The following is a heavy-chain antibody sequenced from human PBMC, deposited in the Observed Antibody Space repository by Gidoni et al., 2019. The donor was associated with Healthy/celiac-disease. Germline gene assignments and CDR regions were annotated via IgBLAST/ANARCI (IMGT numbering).Heavy chain of an antibody. V-gene: IGHV3-30-3*01. Sequence: QVQLVESGGGVVQPGGSLRLSCAASGFTFSSYAMHWVRQAPGKGLEWVAVISYDGSNKYYADSVKGRFTISRDNSKNTLYLQMNSLRAEDTAVYYCARVQYCGGDCRYFDYWGQGTLVTVSS. CDR3: ARVQYCGGDCRYFDY. J-gene: IGHJ4*02. CDR1: GFTFSSYA. CDR2: ISYDGSNK. D-gene: IGHD2-21*02.